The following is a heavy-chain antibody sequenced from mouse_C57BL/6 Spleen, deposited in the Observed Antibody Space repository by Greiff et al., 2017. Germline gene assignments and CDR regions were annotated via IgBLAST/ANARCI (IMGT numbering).Heavy chain of an antibody. CDR1: GYTFTSYW. CDR3: ARYGYDSNYPYAMDY. V-gene: IGHV1-72*01. J-gene: IGHJ4*01. CDR2: IDPNSGGT. D-gene: IGHD2-5*01. Sequence: VKLQQPGAELVKPGASVKLSCKASGYTFTSYWMHWVKQRPGRGLEWIGRIDPNSGGTKYNEKFKSKATLTVDKPSSTAYMQLSSLTSEDSAVYYCARYGYDSNYPYAMDYWGQGTSVTVSS.